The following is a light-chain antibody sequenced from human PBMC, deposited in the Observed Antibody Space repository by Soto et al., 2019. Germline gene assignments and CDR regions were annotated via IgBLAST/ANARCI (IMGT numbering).Light chain of an antibody. CDR3: QQYNSWPPYT. CDR1: QSVSSN. V-gene: IGKV3-15*01. Sequence: EIVMTQSPATLSVSPGERATLSCRASQSVSSNLAWYQQKPGQAPRLLIYGASTRATGISARFSGSGSGTEFTLTISSLQSEDFAVYYCQQYNSWPPYTFGQGTNLEIK. J-gene: IGKJ2*01. CDR2: GAS.